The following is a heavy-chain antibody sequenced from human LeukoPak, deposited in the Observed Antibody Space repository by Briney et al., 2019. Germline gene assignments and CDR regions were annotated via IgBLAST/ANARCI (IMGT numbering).Heavy chain of an antibody. Sequence: SETLSLTCAVSGYSISSGYYWGWIRQPPGKGLEWIGTIYHSGSTYYNSSLKRRVTISVDTSKNQFSLKLSSVTAADTAVYYCARIICSSTRCYRRGTFDIWGQGTMVTVSS. CDR1: GYSISSGYY. CDR2: IYHSGST. D-gene: IGHD2-2*02. V-gene: IGHV4-38-2*01. CDR3: ARIICSSTRCYRRGTFDI. J-gene: IGHJ3*02.